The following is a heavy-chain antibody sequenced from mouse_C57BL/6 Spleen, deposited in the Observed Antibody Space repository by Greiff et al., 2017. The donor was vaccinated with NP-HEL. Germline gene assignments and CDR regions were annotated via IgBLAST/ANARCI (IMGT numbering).Heavy chain of an antibody. CDR2: INPNNGGT. D-gene: IGHD2-1*01. CDR3: ARSDGNWFAY. V-gene: IGHV1-18*01. CDR1: GYTFTDYN. Sequence: VHVKQSGPELVKPGASVKIPCKASGYTFTDYNMDWVKQSHGKSLEWIGDINPNNGGTIYNQKFKGKATLTVDKSSSTAYMELRSLTSEDTADYYCARSDGNWFAYWGQGTLVTVSA. J-gene: IGHJ3*01.